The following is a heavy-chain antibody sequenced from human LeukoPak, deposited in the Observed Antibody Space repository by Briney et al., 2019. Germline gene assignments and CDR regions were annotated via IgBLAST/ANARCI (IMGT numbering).Heavy chain of an antibody. D-gene: IGHD6-13*01. CDR3: ARRKVAAEIDY. V-gene: IGHV4-39*01. J-gene: IGHJ4*02. CDR1: GGSITDTSYF. Sequence: QLQESGPGLVKPSETLSLICTVSGGSITDTSYFWGWIRQPPGKGLEWIGSIYYRGNTYYSPSLKSRVTLFVDTSKNQFSLKLSSVTAADTANCARRKVAAEIDYWGQGTLVTVSS. CDR2: IYYRGNT.